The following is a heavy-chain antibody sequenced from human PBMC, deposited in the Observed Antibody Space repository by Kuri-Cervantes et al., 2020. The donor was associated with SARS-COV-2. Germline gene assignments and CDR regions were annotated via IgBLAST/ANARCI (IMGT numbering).Heavy chain of an antibody. V-gene: IGHV4-34*01. CDR1: GGSFSGYY. Sequence: SETLSLTCAVYGGSFSGYYWSWIRQPPGKGLEWIGEINHSGSTNYNPSLKSRVTISVDTSKNQFPLKLNSVTAADTAVYYCARGDCSSTSCYTWGAENYWGQGTLVTVSS. J-gene: IGHJ4*02. CDR3: ARGDCSSTSCYTWGAENY. D-gene: IGHD2-2*02. CDR2: INHSGST.